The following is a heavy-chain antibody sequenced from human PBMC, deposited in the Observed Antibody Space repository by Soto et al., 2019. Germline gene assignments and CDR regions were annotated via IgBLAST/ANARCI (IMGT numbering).Heavy chain of an antibody. Sequence: ASVKVSCKTSGYTFTEYDINWVRQAPGQGLEYMGWVSPENRNAGYAPHFRGRVSMTAVTSINTVYLELTTLTYEDTAVYYCEVTTGYWGQGTLVTVSS. CDR3: EVTTGY. V-gene: IGHV1-8*01. CDR1: GYTFTEYD. J-gene: IGHJ4*02. D-gene: IGHD4-17*01. CDR2: VSPENRNA.